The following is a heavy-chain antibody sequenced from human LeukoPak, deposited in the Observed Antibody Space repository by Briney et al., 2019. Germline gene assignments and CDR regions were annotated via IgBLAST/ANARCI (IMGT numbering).Heavy chain of an antibody. CDR2: IKPNSGDT. J-gene: IGHJ6*03. V-gene: IGHV1-2*02. D-gene: IGHD3-3*02. CDR3: ASGRTIFYYYMDV. Sequence: ASVKVSCKASGYTFTGYYLHWVRQAPGQGLEWMGWIKPNSGDTNYAQKFQGRVTMTRDTSISTVYMELSRLRPDDTAVYFCASGRTIFYYYMDVWGKGTTVTVSS. CDR1: GYTFTGYY.